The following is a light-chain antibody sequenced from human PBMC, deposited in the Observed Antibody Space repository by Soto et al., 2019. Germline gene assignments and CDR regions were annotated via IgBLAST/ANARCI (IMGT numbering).Light chain of an antibody. CDR2: LSS. CDR1: QSLLHSNGHNY. Sequence: DIVMTQSPLSLPVTPGEPASISCRSSQSLLHSNGHNYMDWYLQMPGQSPQLLLYLSSIRASGVPDWLSGSGSGTDCTLKISRVEGEDGGVYCSTHALQTPPTFGHGTRLQIK. J-gene: IGKJ5*01. V-gene: IGKV2-28*01. CDR3: THALQTPPT.